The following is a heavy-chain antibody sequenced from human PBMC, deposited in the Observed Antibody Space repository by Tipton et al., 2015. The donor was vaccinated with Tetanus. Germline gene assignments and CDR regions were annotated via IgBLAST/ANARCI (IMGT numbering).Heavy chain of an antibody. CDR2: ISNSGSS. CDR3: ARANNDIPKKGPFDS. J-gene: IGHJ4*02. Sequence: TLSLTCTVSGGSVRSGSYYWNWIRQPPGKGLEWLAYISNSGSSNSNYPLKSRITVSQDTSKNQFSLRLTSVTPADTAVYYCARANNDIPKKGPFDSWGQGTLVIVSS. V-gene: IGHV4-61*01. CDR1: GGSVRSGSYY. D-gene: IGHD1-1*01.